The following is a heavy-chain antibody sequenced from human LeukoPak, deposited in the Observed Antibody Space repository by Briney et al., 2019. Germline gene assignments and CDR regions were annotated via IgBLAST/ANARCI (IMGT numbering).Heavy chain of an antibody. CDR2: ISSSGSTI. D-gene: IGHD3-9*01. V-gene: IGHV3-11*01. CDR3: ARENFAWLSNPFDY. Sequence: GGALRHSRVASRFTFSDYYMSWMRQAPGRGGEWVSYISSSGSTIYYADSAKGRFTISRDNAENSLYLQMNSLRAEDTAVYYCARENFAWLSNPFDYWSQGTLVTVSS. CDR1: RFTFSDYY. J-gene: IGHJ4*02.